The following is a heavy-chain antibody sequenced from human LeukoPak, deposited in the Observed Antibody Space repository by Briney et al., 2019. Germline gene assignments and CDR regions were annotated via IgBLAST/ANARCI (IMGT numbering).Heavy chain of an antibody. J-gene: IGHJ6*02. D-gene: IGHD3-10*01. Sequence: SETLSLTCTVSGGSISSYYWSWIRQPPGKGLEWIGYIYYSGSTNYNPSLKSRVTISVDTSKNQFSLKLSSVTAADTAVYYCARVGSPILYYGMDVWGQGTTVTVSS. CDR2: IYYSGST. CDR1: GGSISSYY. CDR3: ARVGSPILYYGMDV. V-gene: IGHV4-59*01.